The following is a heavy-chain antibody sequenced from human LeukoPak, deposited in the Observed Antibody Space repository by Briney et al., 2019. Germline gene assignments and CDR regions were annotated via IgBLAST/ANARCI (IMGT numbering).Heavy chain of an antibody. D-gene: IGHD2-21*01. CDR1: GYTFTGYY. CDR2: INPNSGGT. Sequence: ASVKVSCKASGYTFTGYYMHWVRQAPGQGLEWMGWINPNSGGTNYAQKFQGRVTMTRDTSISTAYMELSRLRSDDTAVYYCARARSVTATRVIDYWGQGTLVTVSS. J-gene: IGHJ4*02. V-gene: IGHV1-2*02. CDR3: ARARSVTATRVIDY.